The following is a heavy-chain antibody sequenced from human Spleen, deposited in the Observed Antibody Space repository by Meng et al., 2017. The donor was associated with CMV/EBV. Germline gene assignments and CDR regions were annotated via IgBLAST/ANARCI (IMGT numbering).Heavy chain of an antibody. V-gene: IGHV4-59*11. CDR3: ARDSGTILSPMDV. J-gene: IGHJ6*02. D-gene: IGHD3-3*01. CDR1: GGSICSHH. CDR2: IYYSGST. Sequence: SETLSLPCTVSGGSICSHHWNWIRQPPGKGREWMGYIYYSGSTNYNPSLKSRVTISVDTSKTQFSLKLSSVPAADTAVYYCARDSGTILSPMDVWGQGTTVTVSS.